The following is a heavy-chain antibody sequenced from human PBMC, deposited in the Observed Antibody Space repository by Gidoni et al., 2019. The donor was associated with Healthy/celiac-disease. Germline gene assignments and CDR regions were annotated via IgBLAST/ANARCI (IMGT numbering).Heavy chain of an antibody. J-gene: IGHJ4*02. CDR2: ISGRCGST. CDR1: GFTVSSYA. CDR3: AKDLAGDSGYDLMGVFDY. V-gene: IGHV3-23*01. Sequence: EVQLLESGGGWVQPGGSLRISCAASGFTVSSYAMIWVRQAPGTGLAWVSAISGRCGSTYYAASVKGRFTISRDNSKNTLYLQMNSLRAEDTAVYYCAKDLAGDSGYDLMGVFDYWGQGTLVTVSS. D-gene: IGHD5-12*01.